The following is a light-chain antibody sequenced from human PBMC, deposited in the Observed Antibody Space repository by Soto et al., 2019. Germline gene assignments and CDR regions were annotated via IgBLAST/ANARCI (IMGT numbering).Light chain of an antibody. CDR3: QQYGGSRWT. Sequence: EIVLTQSPGTLSLSPGERATLSCRASQSVSSTYLAWYQQKPGQAPRLLIDGASNRATGIPDRFSGSGSGPDFTLTISRLEPEDFAVYYCQQYGGSRWTFGQGPRVDI. CDR1: QSVSSTY. CDR2: GAS. J-gene: IGKJ1*01. V-gene: IGKV3-20*01.